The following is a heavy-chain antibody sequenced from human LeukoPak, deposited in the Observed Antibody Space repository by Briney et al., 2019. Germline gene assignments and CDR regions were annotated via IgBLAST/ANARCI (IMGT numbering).Heavy chain of an antibody. J-gene: IGHJ5*02. CDR1: GYTFTSYG. V-gene: IGHV1-18*01. Sequence: VASVKVSCKASGYTFTSYGISWVRQAPGQGLEWMGWISAYNGNTNYAQKLQGRVTMTTDTSTSTAYMELRSLRSDDTAVYYCAREYSSSSGRPGFDPWGQGTLVTVSS. D-gene: IGHD6-6*01. CDR3: AREYSSSSGRPGFDP. CDR2: ISAYNGNT.